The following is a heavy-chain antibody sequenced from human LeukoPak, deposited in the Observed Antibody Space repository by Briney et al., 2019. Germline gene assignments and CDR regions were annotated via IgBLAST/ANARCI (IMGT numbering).Heavy chain of an antibody. CDR1: GYTFTSYG. CDR3: ARGAFEQNIVVVPAARRPSYNWFDP. CDR2: ISAYNGNT. Sequence: ASVKVSCKASGYTFTSYGISWVRQAPGQGLEWMGWISAYNGNTNYARKLQGRVTMTTDTSTSTAYMELSSLRSEDTAVYYCARGAFEQNIVVVPAARRPSYNWFDPWGQGTLVTVSS. V-gene: IGHV1-18*01. J-gene: IGHJ5*02. D-gene: IGHD2-2*01.